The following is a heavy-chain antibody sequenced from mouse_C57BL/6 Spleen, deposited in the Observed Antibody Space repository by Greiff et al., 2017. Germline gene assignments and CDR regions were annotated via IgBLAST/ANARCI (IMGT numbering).Heavy chain of an antibody. D-gene: IGHD1-1*01. V-gene: IGHV1-7*01. CDR2: INPSSGYT. J-gene: IGHJ2*01. CDR1: GYTFTSYW. Sequence: VKLMESGAELAKPGASVKLSCKASGYTFTSYWMHWVKQRHGQGLEWIGYINPSSGYTKYNQTFKDKATLTADKSSSTAYMPLSSLTYEDSAVYYCACNYGSSYQYYFDYWGQGTTLTVSS. CDR3: ACNYGSSYQYYFDY.